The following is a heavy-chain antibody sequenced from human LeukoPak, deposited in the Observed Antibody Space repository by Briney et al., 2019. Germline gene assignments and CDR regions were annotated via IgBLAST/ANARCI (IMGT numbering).Heavy chain of an antibody. J-gene: IGHJ4*02. CDR3: ARGIYDFWSGYRYYFDY. Sequence: SETLSLTCAVYGGSFSGYYWSWIRQPPGKGLEWIGEINHSGSTNYNPSLKSRVNISVDTSKNQFSLKLSSVTAADTAVYYCARGIYDFWSGYRYYFDYWGQGTLVTVSS. CDR2: INHSGST. CDR1: GGSFSGYY. V-gene: IGHV4-34*01. D-gene: IGHD3-3*01.